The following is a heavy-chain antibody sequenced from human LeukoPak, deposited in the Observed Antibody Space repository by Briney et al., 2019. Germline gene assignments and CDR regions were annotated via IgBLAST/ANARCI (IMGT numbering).Heavy chain of an antibody. V-gene: IGHV4-39*07. D-gene: IGHD3-16*02. Sequence: SETLSLTCTVSGGSISSSSYYWGWIRQPPGKGLEWIGSIYYSGSTYYNPSLKSRVTISVDTSKNQFSLKLSSVTAADTAVYYCAKTLMITFGGVIVKASWAFDIWGQGTMVTVSS. CDR2: IYYSGST. J-gene: IGHJ3*02. CDR1: GGSISSSSYY. CDR3: AKTLMITFGGVIVKASWAFDI.